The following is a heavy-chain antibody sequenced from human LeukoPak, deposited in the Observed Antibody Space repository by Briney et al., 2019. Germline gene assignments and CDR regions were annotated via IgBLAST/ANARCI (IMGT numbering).Heavy chain of an antibody. CDR2: INPSADSS. V-gene: IGHV1-46*01. CDR3: ARAGYSSSWYYFDY. CDR1: GYTFTSYY. J-gene: IGHJ4*02. Sequence: ASVKVSCKASGYTFTSYYMHWVRQAPGQELEWMGVINPSADSSSYTQKFQGRVSVTRDTSTSTVYMELSSLRSEDTAVYYCARAGYSSSWYYFDYWGQGTLVPVSS. D-gene: IGHD6-13*01.